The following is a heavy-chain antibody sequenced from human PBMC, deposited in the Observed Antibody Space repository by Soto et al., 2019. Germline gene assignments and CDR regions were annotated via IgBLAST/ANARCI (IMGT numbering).Heavy chain of an antibody. CDR1: GFTVSSNY. D-gene: IGHD3-10*01. CDR2: IYSGGTT. Sequence: GGSLRLSCAASGFTVSSNYMNWVRQSPGKGLEWVSVIYSGGTTYYTDSVKGRFTIFRDNSKNTLYLHMSNLRAEDTAVYYCARQTHPFGELSTWGQGTLVTVSS. J-gene: IGHJ5*02. V-gene: IGHV3-53*01. CDR3: ARQTHPFGELST.